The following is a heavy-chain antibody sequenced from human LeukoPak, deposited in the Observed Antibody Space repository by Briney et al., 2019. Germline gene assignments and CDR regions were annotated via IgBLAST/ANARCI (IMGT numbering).Heavy chain of an antibody. CDR1: NGSISSDTYF. J-gene: IGHJ4*02. CDR2: MSSSGIS. Sequence: SETLSLTCTVSNGSISSDTYFWSWIRQPAGKGLEWIGRMSSSGISTYSPSLKSRVTISVDTSRNHFSLKLTSVTAADTAVYYCARRGNGSFYYFDDWGQGTLVTVSS. V-gene: IGHV4-61*02. CDR3: ARRGNGSFYYFDD. D-gene: IGHD1-26*01.